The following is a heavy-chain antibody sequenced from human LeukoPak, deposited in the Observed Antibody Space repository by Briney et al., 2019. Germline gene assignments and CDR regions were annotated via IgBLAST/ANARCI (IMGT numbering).Heavy chain of an antibody. V-gene: IGHV3-74*01. CDR3: ASATIFGVVIYY. D-gene: IGHD3-3*01. CDR1: GFTFSSYW. CDR2: IDSDGSST. J-gene: IGHJ4*02. Sequence: PGGSLRLSCAASGFTFSSYWMHWVRQAPGKGLVWVSRIDSDGSSTSYADSVKGRFTISRDNAKNTLYPQMNSLRAEDTAVYYCASATIFGVVIYYWGQGTLVTVSS.